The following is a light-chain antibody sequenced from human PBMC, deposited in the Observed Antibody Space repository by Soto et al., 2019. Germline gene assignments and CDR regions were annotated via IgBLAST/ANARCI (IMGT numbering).Light chain of an antibody. CDR2: EVV. Sequence: ALTQPPSASGSPGQSVTISCTGTKNDIGVYDFVSWYQHHPGKAPRLIIYEVVQRPSGVPDRFSGSKSGNTASPTVSGPQAADEADYFCKSYAGSNTYVFGSGTKATVL. CDR3: KSYAGSNTYV. CDR1: KNDIGVYDF. J-gene: IGLJ1*01. V-gene: IGLV2-8*01.